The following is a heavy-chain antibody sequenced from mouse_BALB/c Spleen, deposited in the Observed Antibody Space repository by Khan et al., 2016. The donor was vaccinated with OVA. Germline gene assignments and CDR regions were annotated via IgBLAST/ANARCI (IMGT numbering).Heavy chain of an antibody. V-gene: IGHV1S137*01. CDR3: ARPGLRRGAWFAY. D-gene: IGHD2-2*01. CDR2: ISTYYGNT. J-gene: IGHJ3*01. Sequence: VQLQQSGPELVRPGVSVKISCKGSGDTFTDYAMHWVKQSHAKSLEWIGVISTYYGNTNYNQKFKGKATMTVDKSSSTAYMELARLTSEDAASYYCARPGLRRGAWFAYWGQGTLVTVSA. CDR1: GDTFTDYA.